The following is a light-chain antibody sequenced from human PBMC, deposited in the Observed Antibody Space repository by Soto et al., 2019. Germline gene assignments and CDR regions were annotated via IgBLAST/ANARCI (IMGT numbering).Light chain of an antibody. CDR1: QGISNY. V-gene: IGKV1-27*01. CDR3: QRYGSAPWT. J-gene: IGKJ1*01. CDR2: AAS. Sequence: DIQMTQSPSSLSTSVGDRVTITCRASQGISNYLAWYQQKPGKVPKLLIYAASTLQSGVPSRFSGSGSGTDFTLTINSLQPEDVVTYYCQRYGSAPWTFGQGTKVEIK.